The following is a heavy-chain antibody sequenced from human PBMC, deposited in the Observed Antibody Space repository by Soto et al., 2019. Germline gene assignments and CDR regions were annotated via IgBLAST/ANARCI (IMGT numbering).Heavy chain of an antibody. D-gene: IGHD6-13*01. Sequence: GGSLRLSCAASGFTFSSYAMSWVRQAPGKGLEWVSAISGSVGSTYYADSVKGRFTISRDNSKNTLYLQMNSLRAEDTAVYYCAKDLAAGKYYYYYYGMDVWGQGTRVTVSS. J-gene: IGHJ6*02. CDR2: ISGSVGST. V-gene: IGHV3-23*01. CDR3: AKDLAAGKYYYYYYGMDV. CDR1: GFTFSSYA.